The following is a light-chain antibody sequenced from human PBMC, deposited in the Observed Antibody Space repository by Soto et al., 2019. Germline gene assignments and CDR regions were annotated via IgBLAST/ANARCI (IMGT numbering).Light chain of an antibody. V-gene: IGKV3-20*01. CDR3: QQYGSSPRYT. Sequence: EIVLTQSPGTLSLSPGERATLSCRASQSVSSSYLAWYQQKPGQAPRLLIYGASSRATGIPDRFSGSGSGTDFTLTIIRLEHEDLAVYYCQQYGSSPRYTFGQGTKLEIK. J-gene: IGKJ2*01. CDR2: GAS. CDR1: QSVSSSY.